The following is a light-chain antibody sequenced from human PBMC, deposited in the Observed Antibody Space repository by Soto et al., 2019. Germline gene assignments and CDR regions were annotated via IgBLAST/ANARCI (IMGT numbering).Light chain of an antibody. V-gene: IGKV3D-20*01. J-gene: IGKJ2*01. CDR1: QYVSNNY. CDR2: DAS. CDR3: LQYGSAPST. Sequence: EIVLTQSPATLSLSPGERATLSCGASQYVSNNYLAWYQQKPGLAPRLLIYDASNRAAGIPDRFSGSGSGTDFTLTIGRLEPEDFAVYYCLQYGSAPSTFGLGTELEIK.